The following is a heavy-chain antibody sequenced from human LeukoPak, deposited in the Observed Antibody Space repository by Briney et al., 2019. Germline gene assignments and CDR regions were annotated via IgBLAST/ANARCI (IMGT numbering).Heavy chain of an antibody. D-gene: IGHD3-22*01. V-gene: IGHV3-30-3*01. J-gene: IGHJ4*02. Sequence: GRSLRLSCAASGFTFSSYAMHWVRQAPGKGLEWVAVISYDGSNKYYADSVKGRFTISRDNSKNTLYLQMNSLRAEDTAVYYCAKEGYYYENSGFGWIPYYFDYWGQGTLVTVSS. CDR2: ISYDGSNK. CDR3: AKEGYYYENSGFGWIPYYFDY. CDR1: GFTFSSYA.